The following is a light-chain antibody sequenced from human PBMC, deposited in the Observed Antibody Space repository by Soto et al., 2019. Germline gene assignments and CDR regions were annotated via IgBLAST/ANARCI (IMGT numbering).Light chain of an antibody. J-gene: IGKJ1*01. Sequence: DIQMTQSPSTLSASVGDRVTIICRASQSISSWLAWYQQKPGKAPNLLIYDAYTLPRGVQSRFSGSGSGTKFTLTIASLQPDDFATYYCQQYETFSGTFGPGTKVDIK. CDR2: DAY. CDR1: QSISSW. CDR3: QQYETFSGT. V-gene: IGKV1-5*02.